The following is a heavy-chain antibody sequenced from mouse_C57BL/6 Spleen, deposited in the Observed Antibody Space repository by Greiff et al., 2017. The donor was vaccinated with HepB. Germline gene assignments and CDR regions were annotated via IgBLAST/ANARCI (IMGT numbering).Heavy chain of an antibody. D-gene: IGHD3-1*01. Sequence: VKLQQSGAELVRPGASVTLSCKASGYTFTDYEMHWVKQTPVHGLEWIGAIDPETGGTAYNQKFKGKAILTADKSSSTAYMELRSLTSEDSAVYYCTRSRGLDYWGQGTTLTVSS. CDR1: GYTFTDYE. CDR3: TRSRGLDY. CDR2: IDPETGGT. J-gene: IGHJ2*01. V-gene: IGHV1-15*01.